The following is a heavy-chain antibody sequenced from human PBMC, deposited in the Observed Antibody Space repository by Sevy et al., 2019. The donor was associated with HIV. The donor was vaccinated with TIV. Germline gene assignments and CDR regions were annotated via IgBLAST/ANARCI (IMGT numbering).Heavy chain of an antibody. V-gene: IGHV3-23*01. J-gene: IGHJ4*02. CDR3: SSGNWLF. CDR1: GFTFKNHA. D-gene: IGHD1-1*01. CDR2: ISDSGSDT. Sequence: GGSLRLSCAVSGFTFKNHAMTWVRQAPAKGLEWVSGISDSGSDTYYAASEKGRFTNSRDNSKNTLYLQMNNLRAEDTALYYCSSGNWLFWGQGTLVTVSS.